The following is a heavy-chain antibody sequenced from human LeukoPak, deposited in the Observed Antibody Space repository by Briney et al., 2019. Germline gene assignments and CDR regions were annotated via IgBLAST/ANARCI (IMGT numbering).Heavy chain of an antibody. CDR2: IYSGGST. CDR1: GFTVSSNY. D-gene: IGHD2-2*01. Sequence: PGGSLRLSCAASGFTVSSNYMSWVRQAPGKGLEWVSVIYSGGSTYYADSVKGRFTISRDNSKNTLYLQMNSLRAEDTAVYYCAKYDCSSTSCNYYYYGMDVWGQGTTVTVSS. CDR3: AKYDCSSTSCNYYYYGMDV. V-gene: IGHV3-66*01. J-gene: IGHJ6*02.